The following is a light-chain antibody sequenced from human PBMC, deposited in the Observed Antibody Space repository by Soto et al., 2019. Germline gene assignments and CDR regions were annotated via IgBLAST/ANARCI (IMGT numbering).Light chain of an antibody. Sequence: QSVRTQPASVSGSPGQSITISCTGTSSDVGGYNYVSWYQQHPGKAPKLMIYDVSNRPSGVSNRFSGSKSGNTASLTISGLQAEDEADYYCSSYTSSSPYVFGTGTKVPDL. J-gene: IGLJ1*01. V-gene: IGLV2-14*01. CDR3: SSYTSSSPYV. CDR1: SSDVGGYNY. CDR2: DVS.